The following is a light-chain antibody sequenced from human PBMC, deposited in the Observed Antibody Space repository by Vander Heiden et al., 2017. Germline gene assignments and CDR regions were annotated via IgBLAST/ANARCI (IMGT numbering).Light chain of an antibody. CDR3: QQVKSFPIT. Sequence: DIQMTQSPSAVSASVGDRVPITCRASQDISSWLAWYQQKPGKAPKLLIYAASSFQSGVQSRFSGSGSGTDFTLTISSLQPEDFATYYCQQVKSFPITFGQGTRLEIK. CDR2: AAS. CDR1: QDISSW. V-gene: IGKV1D-12*01. J-gene: IGKJ5*01.